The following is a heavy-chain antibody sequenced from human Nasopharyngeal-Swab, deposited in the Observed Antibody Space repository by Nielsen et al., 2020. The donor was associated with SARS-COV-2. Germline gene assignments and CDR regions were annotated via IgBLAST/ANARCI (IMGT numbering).Heavy chain of an antibody. CDR3: ARGIAAADYYYYGLDV. V-gene: IGHV1-69*13. J-gene: IGHJ6*02. Sequence: SVKVSCKASGGTFSSYAISWVRQAPGQGLEWMGGIIPIFGTANYAQKFQGRVTITADESTGTAYMELSSLRSEDTAVYYCARGIAAADYYYYGLDVWGQGTTVTVS. CDR2: IIPIFGTA. CDR1: GGTFSSYA. D-gene: IGHD6-13*01.